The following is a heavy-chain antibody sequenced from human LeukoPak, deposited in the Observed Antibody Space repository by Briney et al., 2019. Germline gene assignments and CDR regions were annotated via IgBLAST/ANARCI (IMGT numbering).Heavy chain of an antibody. CDR1: GGSISSGSYY. CDR3: ARARSEPVWNRGKVYYYYMDV. V-gene: IGHV4-61*02. CDR2: IYTSGST. D-gene: IGHD1-1*01. Sequence: PSETLSLTCTVSGGSISSGSYYWSWIRQPAGKGLEWIGRIYTSGSTNYNPSLKSRVTMSVDTSKNQFSLKLSSVTAANTAVYYCARARSEPVWNRGKVYYYYMDVWGKGTTVTVSS. J-gene: IGHJ6*03.